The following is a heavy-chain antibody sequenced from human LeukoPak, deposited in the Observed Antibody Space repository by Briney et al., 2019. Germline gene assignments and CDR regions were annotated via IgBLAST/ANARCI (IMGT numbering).Heavy chain of an antibody. V-gene: IGHV1-58*02. CDR1: GFTFTSSA. D-gene: IGHD3-10*01. Sequence: ASVKVSCKASGFTFTSSAMQCVRQARGQRLEWIGWIVVGSGNTNYAQKFQERVTITRDMSTSTAYMELSSLRSEDTAVYYCAAVSKHVGGYWGQGTLVTVSS. CDR3: AAVSKHVGGY. J-gene: IGHJ4*02. CDR2: IVVGSGNT.